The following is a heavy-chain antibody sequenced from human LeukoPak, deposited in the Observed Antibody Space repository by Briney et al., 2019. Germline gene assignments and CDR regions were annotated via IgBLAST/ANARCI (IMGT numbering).Heavy chain of an antibody. CDR3: ARYGSGAWFDP. V-gene: IGHV4-39*07. D-gene: IGHD3-10*01. J-gene: IGHJ5*02. CDR1: GGSISSSSYY. CDR2: IYYSGST. Sequence: SETLSLTCTVSGGSISSSSYYWGWIRQPPGKGLEWIGSIYYSGSTYYNPSLTSRVTITVDTSQNQFSQKLSSVTAADTAVYYWARYGSGAWFDPWGQGTLVTVSS.